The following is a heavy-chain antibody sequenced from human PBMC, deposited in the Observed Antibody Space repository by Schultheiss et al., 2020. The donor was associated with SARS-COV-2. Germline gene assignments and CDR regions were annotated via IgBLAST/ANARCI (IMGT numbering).Heavy chain of an antibody. V-gene: IGHV3-33*01. CDR2: IWYDGSNK. D-gene: IGHD5-18*01. CDR1: GFTFSSYG. CDR3: ARDPQGDTAMVLPYYYYGMDV. Sequence: GGSLRLSCAASGFTFSSYGMHWVRQAPGKGLEWVAVIWYDGSNKYYADSVKGRFTISRDNSKNTLYLQMNSLRAEDTAVYYCARDPQGDTAMVLPYYYYGMDVWGQGTTVTVSS. J-gene: IGHJ6*02.